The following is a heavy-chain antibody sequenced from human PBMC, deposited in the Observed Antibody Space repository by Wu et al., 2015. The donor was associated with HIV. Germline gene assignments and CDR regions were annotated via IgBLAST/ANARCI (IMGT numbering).Heavy chain of an antibody. Sequence: QVQLVQSGAEVKKPGASVKVSCKASGYTFTSYYMHWVRQAPGQGLEWMGIINPSGGSTSYAQKFQGRVTMTRDTSTSTVYMELSSLRSEDTAVYYCARHSPYYYDSSGYYLYYGMDVWGQGTTVTVSS. CDR2: INPSGGST. CDR1: GYTFTSYY. J-gene: IGHJ6*02. V-gene: IGHV1-46*01. D-gene: IGHD3-22*01. CDR3: ARHSPYYYDSSGYYLYYGMDV.